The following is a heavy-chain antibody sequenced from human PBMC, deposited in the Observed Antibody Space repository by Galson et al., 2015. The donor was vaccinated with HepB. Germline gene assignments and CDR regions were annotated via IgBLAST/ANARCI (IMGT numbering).Heavy chain of an antibody. CDR3: AKDYYGDYGMMYYFDY. V-gene: IGHV3-30*18. Sequence: SLRLSCAASGFTFSSYGMHWVRQAPGKGLEWVAVISYDGSNKYYADSVKGRFTISRDNSKNTLYLQMNSLRAEDTAVYYCAKDYYGDYGMMYYFDYWGQGTLVTVSS. J-gene: IGHJ4*02. D-gene: IGHD4-17*01. CDR2: ISYDGSNK. CDR1: GFTFSSYG.